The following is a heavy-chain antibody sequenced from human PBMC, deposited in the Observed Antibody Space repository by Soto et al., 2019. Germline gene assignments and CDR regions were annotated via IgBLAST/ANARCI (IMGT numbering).Heavy chain of an antibody. CDR2: IIPIFGTA. J-gene: IGHJ4*02. CDR1: GGTFSSYA. D-gene: IGHD2-21*02. V-gene: IGHV1-69*06. Sequence: QVQLVQSGAEVKKPGSSVKVSCKASGGTFSSYAISWVRQAPGQGLEWMGGIIPIFGTANYAQKFQGRVTITADKSTSTAYMELSSLRSEDTAVYYCARGALRGHCGGDCYDFDYWGQGTLVTVSS. CDR3: ARGALRGHCGGDCYDFDY.